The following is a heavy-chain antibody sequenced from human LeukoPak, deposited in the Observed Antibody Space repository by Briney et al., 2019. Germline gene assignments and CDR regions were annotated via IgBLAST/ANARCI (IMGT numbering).Heavy chain of an antibody. CDR3: ASIAARDPYYYYGMDV. D-gene: IGHD6-6*01. Sequence: SETLSLTCTVSGVSISSGGYYWSWIRQHPGKGLEWIGYIYYSGSTNYNPSPKSRVTISVDTSKNQFSLKLSSVTAADTAVYYCASIAARDPYYYYGMDVWGQGTTVTVSS. V-gene: IGHV4-61*08. J-gene: IGHJ6*02. CDR1: GVSISSGGYY. CDR2: IYYSGST.